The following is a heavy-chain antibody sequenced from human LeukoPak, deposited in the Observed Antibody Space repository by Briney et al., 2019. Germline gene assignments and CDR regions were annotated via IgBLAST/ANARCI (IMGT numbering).Heavy chain of an antibody. J-gene: IGHJ6*03. CDR2: ISSNGGST. CDR1: GFTFSSYA. Sequence: GGSLRLSCAASGFTFSSYAMHWVRQAPGKGLEYVSAISSNGGSTYYANSVKGRFTISRDNSKNTLYLQMGSLRAEDMAVYYCARDREKQQLPQFFYYYYMDVWGKGTTVTVSS. D-gene: IGHD6-13*01. CDR3: ARDREKQQLPQFFYYYYMDV. V-gene: IGHV3-64*01.